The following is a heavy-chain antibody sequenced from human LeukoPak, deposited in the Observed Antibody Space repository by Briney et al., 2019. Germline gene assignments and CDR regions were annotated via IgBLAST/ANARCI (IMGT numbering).Heavy chain of an antibody. V-gene: IGHV5-51*01. Sequence: GESLQISCKGSGYSFTSYWIGWVRQMPGKGLEWMGIICPGDSDTRYSPSFQGQVTISADKSISTAYLQWSSLKASDTAMYYRARLYCSGGSCYFDYWGQGTLVTVSS. J-gene: IGHJ4*02. CDR3: ARLYCSGGSCYFDY. CDR2: ICPGDSDT. CDR1: GYSFTSYW. D-gene: IGHD2-15*01.